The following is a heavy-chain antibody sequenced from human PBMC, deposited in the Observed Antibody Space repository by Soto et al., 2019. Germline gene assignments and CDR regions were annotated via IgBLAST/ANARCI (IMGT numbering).Heavy chain of an antibody. J-gene: IGHJ6*02. CDR3: AKQPDSSSSRALGGMDV. CDR2: ISGSGGST. Sequence: EVQLLESGGGLVQPGGSLRLSCAASGFTFSSYAMSWVRQAPGKGLEWVSAISGSGGSTYYADSVKGRFTISRDNSKDTQYLQMNSLRAEDTAVYYCAKQPDSSSSRALGGMDVWGQGTTVTV. D-gene: IGHD6-6*01. V-gene: IGHV3-23*01. CDR1: GFTFSSYA.